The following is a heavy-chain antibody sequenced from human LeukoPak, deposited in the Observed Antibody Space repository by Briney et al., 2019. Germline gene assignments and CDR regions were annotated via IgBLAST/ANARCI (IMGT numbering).Heavy chain of an antibody. J-gene: IGHJ3*02. V-gene: IGHV4-59*12. CDR1: GGSISTYY. Sequence: SETLSLTCTVSGGSISTYYWSWIRQPPGKGLEWIGYIYYSGSTNYNPSLKGRVTISLDTSRNQFSLKLNSVTAADTAVYYCAKSNGYGLIDIWGQGTMVTVSS. CDR3: AKSNGYGLIDI. D-gene: IGHD3-10*01. CDR2: IYYSGST.